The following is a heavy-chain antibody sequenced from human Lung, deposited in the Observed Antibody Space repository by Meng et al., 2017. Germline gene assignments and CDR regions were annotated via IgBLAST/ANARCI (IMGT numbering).Heavy chain of an antibody. CDR2: ISTHNGNT. CDR1: ADTFANYA. V-gene: IGHV1-18*01. Sequence: QVQLVPSGAEIKKPGALVKASCKASADTFANYAISWVRQAPGQGLEWMGRISTHNGNTNYALKLQGRVTVTTDTSTSTAYMELRNLRSDDTAIYYCATARFSFLLGFDYWGQGALVTVSS. D-gene: IGHD2-8*02. CDR3: ATARFSFLLGFDY. J-gene: IGHJ4*02.